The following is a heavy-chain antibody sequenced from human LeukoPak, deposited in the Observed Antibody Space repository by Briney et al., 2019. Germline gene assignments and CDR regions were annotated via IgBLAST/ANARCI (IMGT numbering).Heavy chain of an antibody. V-gene: IGHV1-69*13. CDR1: GGTFSSYA. D-gene: IGHD2-15*01. CDR3: ARRPRWVVWYFDL. Sequence: ASVKVSCKASGGTFSSYAISWVRQAPGQGLEWMGGIIPIFGTANYAQKFQGRVMITADESTSTAYMELSSLRSEDTAVYYCARRPRWVVWYFDLWGRGTLVTVSS. J-gene: IGHJ2*01. CDR2: IIPIFGTA.